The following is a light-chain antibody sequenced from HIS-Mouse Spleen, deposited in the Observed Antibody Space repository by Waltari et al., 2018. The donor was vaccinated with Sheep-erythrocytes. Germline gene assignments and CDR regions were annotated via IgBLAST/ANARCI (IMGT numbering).Light chain of an antibody. Sequence: DIQLTQSPSFLSASVGDRVTITCRASQGISSYLAWYQLKPGKAPKLLIYAASTLQSGVPSRFSGSGSGTEFTLTISILQPEDFATYYCQQLNSYPYTFGQGTKLEIK. CDR1: QGISSY. J-gene: IGKJ2*01. V-gene: IGKV1-9*01. CDR3: QQLNSYPYT. CDR2: AAS.